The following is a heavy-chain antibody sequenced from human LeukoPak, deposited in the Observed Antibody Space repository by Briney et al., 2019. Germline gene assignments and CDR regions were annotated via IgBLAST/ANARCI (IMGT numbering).Heavy chain of an antibody. CDR1: GYTFTSYG. V-gene: IGHV1-18*01. D-gene: IGHD3-3*01. CDR2: ISAYNGNT. J-gene: IGHJ4*02. Sequence: VASVKVSCKASGYTFTSYGISWVRQAPGQGLEWMGWISAYNGNTNYAQKLQGRVTMTTDTSTSTAYMELRSLRSDDTAVYYCARDLNTPITMFGVVIPYYFDYWGQGTLVTVSS. CDR3: ARDLNTPITMFGVVIPYYFDY.